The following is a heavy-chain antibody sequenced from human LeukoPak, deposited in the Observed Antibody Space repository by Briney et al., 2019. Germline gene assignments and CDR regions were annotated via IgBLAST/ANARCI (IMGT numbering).Heavy chain of an antibody. CDR1: GVTFSSYV. V-gene: IGHV3-23*01. CDR3: VQEGPRGLAFDI. CDR2: ISGSGGGT. J-gene: IGHJ3*02. Sequence: GGSLRLSCEASGVTFSSYVMSWVRQAPGKRPEWVSGISGSGGGTYYADSVKGRFAISRDNSKNTLYLQMNSPRAEDTAVYYCVQEGPRGLAFDIWGQGTKVTVSS.